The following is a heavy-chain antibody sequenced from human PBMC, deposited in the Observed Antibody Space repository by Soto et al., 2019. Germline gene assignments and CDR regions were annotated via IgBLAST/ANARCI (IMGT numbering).Heavy chain of an antibody. J-gene: IGHJ5*02. Sequence: QVQLVESGGGLVKPGGSLRLSCAASGFTFSDYYMSWIRQAPGKGLEWVSYISSSGSTIYYADSVKGRFTISRDNAKNSLYRQMNSLRAEATAVYYCIPGAAAAGDNWFDPWGQGTLVTVSS. CDR3: IPGAAAAGDNWFDP. V-gene: IGHV3-11*01. D-gene: IGHD6-13*01. CDR1: GFTFSDYY. CDR2: ISSSGSTI.